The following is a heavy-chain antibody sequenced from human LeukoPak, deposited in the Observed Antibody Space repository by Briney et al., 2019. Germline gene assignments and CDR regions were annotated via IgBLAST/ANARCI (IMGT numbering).Heavy chain of an antibody. J-gene: IGHJ4*02. CDR3: AKDWIQFNRVFDCFDS. D-gene: IGHD5-18*01. V-gene: IGHV3-23*01. Sequence: GGSLRLSCATSGFPFETNAMSWVRQAPGKGLEWVATIGNTETFYADSVTGRFTISRDNSKNTVNLQMNRLRVEDTAIYYCAKDWIQFNRVFDCFDSWGQGTLATVSS. CDR1: GFPFETNA. CDR2: IGNTET.